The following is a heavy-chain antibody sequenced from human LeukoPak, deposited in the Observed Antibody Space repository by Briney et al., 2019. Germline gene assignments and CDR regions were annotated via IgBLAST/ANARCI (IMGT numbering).Heavy chain of an antibody. Sequence: SETLSLTCTVSGGSISSGGYYWSWIRQHPGKGLEWIGYIYYSGSTYYNPSLKSRVTISVDTSKNQFSLKLSSVTAADTAVYYCARGSSSWSNYYYYGMDVWGQGTTVTVSS. CDR2: IYYSGST. CDR3: ARGSSSWSNYYYYGMDV. V-gene: IGHV4-31*03. D-gene: IGHD6-13*01. CDR1: GGSISSGGYY. J-gene: IGHJ6*02.